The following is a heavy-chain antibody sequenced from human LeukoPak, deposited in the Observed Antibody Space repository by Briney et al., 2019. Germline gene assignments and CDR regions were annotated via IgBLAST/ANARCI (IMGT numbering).Heavy chain of an antibody. D-gene: IGHD3/OR15-3a*01. V-gene: IGHV3-66*03. Sequence: PGGSLRLSCAVSGFRVSDYYMSWVRQAPGKGLEWVGLIRDSGEAFYADFVRGRFAISRDESENTLYLQVNSLRVEDTAVYFCARDRAALQDWVEFDPWGQGTPVIASS. CDR3: ARDRAALQDWVEFDP. CDR2: IRDSGEA. CDR1: GFRVSDYY. J-gene: IGHJ5*02.